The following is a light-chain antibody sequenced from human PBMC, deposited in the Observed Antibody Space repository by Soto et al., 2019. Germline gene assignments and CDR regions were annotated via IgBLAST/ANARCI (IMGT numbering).Light chain of an antibody. CDR1: QRLTSNY. J-gene: IGKJ2*01. CDR3: QQYGSSPST. Sequence: EVVLTQSPGTLSLSPGEGATLFCRATQRLTSNYLAWYQQRPGQAPRLLIYGASSRATGIPDRFRGSGSGTDFTVTISRLEPEDFAVYYCQQYGSSPSTFGQGTKLEIK. V-gene: IGKV3-20*01. CDR2: GAS.